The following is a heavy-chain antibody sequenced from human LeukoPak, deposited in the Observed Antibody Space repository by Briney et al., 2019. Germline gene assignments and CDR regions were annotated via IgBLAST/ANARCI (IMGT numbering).Heavy chain of an antibody. CDR1: GGTFSSYA. CDR3: ARTRVVNDAFDI. Sequence: ASVKVSCKASGGTFSSYAISWVRQAPGQGLEWRGGIIPIFGTANYAQKFQGRVTITADESTSTAYMELSSLRSEDTAVYYCARTRVVNDAFDIWGQGTMVTVSS. J-gene: IGHJ3*02. V-gene: IGHV1-69*01. D-gene: IGHD3-3*01. CDR2: IIPIFGTA.